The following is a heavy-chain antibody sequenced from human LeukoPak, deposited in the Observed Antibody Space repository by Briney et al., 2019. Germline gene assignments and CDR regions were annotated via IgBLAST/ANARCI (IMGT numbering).Heavy chain of an antibody. Sequence: GGSLRLSCAASGFTFSSYGMHWVRQAPGKGLEWVAVISYDGSNKYYADSVKGRFTISRDNSKNTLYLQMNSLRAEDTAVYYCARDRSRYCSSTSCYTFFIWGQGTLVTVSS. CDR2: ISYDGSNK. V-gene: IGHV3-30*03. CDR1: GFTFSSYG. CDR3: ARDRSRYCSSTSCYTFFI. J-gene: IGHJ4*02. D-gene: IGHD2-2*02.